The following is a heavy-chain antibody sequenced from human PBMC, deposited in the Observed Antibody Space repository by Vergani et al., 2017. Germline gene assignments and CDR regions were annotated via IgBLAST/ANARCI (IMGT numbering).Heavy chain of an antibody. D-gene: IGHD1-1*01. J-gene: IGHJ6*03. Sequence: QVQLQQWGAGLLKPSETLSLTCAVYGGSFSGYYWSWIRQPPGKGLEWIGEINHSGSTNYNPSLKSRFTISVDTSKNQFSLKLSSVTAADTAVYYCARTGTTRYYYYMDVWGKGTTVTVSS. V-gene: IGHV4-34*01. CDR3: ARTGTTRYYYYMDV. CDR2: INHSGST. CDR1: GGSFSGYY.